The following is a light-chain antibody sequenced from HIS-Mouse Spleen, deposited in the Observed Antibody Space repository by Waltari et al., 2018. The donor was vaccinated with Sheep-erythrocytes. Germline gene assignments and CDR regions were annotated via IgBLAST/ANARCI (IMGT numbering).Light chain of an antibody. J-gene: IGLJ3*02. CDR1: SSDVGSYNL. CDR3: CSYAGSSTPWV. CDR2: EGS. Sequence: QSALTQPASVSGSPGQSITISCPGTSSDVGSYNLVSWYQQHPGKAPTRMIYEGSKRPSGVSNRFSGSKSGNTASLTISGLQAEDEADYYCCSYAGSSTPWVFGGGTKLTVL. V-gene: IGLV2-23*01.